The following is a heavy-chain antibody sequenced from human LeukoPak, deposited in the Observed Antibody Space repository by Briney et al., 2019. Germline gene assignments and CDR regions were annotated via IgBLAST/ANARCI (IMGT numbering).Heavy chain of an antibody. CDR1: GFTFSSYG. V-gene: IGHV3-30*03. Sequence: PGGSLRLSCAASGFTFSSYGMHWVRQAPGKGLEWVAVISYDGSNKYYADSVKGRFTISRDNSKNTLYLQMNSLRAEDTAVYHCARAIDELPDTYYYYYGMDVWGQGTTVTVSS. CDR2: ISYDGSNK. J-gene: IGHJ6*02. CDR3: ARAIDELPDTYYYYYGMDV. D-gene: IGHD2-15*01.